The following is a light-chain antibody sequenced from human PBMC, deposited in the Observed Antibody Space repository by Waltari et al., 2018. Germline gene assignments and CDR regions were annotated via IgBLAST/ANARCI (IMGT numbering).Light chain of an antibody. Sequence: DIPMTQSPSSLSASVLDRVTITCRASQGISNSLAWYQQKPGKAPKLLLYAASRLESGVPSRFSGSGSGTDYTLTISSLQPEDFATYYCQQYYSTPMYTFGQGTKLEIK. CDR2: AAS. V-gene: IGKV1-NL1*01. J-gene: IGKJ2*01. CDR1: QGISNS. CDR3: QQYYSTPMYT.